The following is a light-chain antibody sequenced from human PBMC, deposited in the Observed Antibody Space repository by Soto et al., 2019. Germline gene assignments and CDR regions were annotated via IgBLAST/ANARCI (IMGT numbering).Light chain of an antibody. CDR3: ISYTSSSTLPYV. V-gene: IGLV2-14*01. CDR1: SSDVGGYNY. Sequence: QSALTQPASVSGSPGQSITISCTGTSSDVGGYNYVSWYQQHPGKAPKHMIYEVSNRPSGVSNRFSGSKSGNTASLTISGLQAEDEADYYCISYTSSSTLPYVFGTGTKLTVL. CDR2: EVS. J-gene: IGLJ1*01.